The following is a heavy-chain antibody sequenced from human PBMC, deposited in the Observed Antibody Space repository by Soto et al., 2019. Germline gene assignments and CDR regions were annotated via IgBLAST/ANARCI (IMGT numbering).Heavy chain of an antibody. Sequence: GASVMVSCKTSGYTFTSYGISWVRQAPGQGLEWMGWISPYNYNTNYAQRLQGRVTMTTDTSTGTAYMELRSLRSDDTAVYYCARDLRGNSYYFDYWGQGTLVTVSS. D-gene: IGHD2-21*01. CDR2: ISPYNYNT. CDR1: GYTFTSYG. V-gene: IGHV1-18*04. CDR3: ARDLRGNSYYFDY. J-gene: IGHJ4*02.